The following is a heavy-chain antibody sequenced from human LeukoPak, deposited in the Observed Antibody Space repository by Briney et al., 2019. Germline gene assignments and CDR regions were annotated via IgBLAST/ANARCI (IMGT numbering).Heavy chain of an antibody. CDR3: ARVSIPDCSSTSCYGGYLDY. J-gene: IGHJ4*02. V-gene: IGHV4-31*03. CDR1: GGSISRGGYC. D-gene: IGHD2-2*01. Sequence: PSETLSLTCTVSGGSISRGGYCWSWIRQHRGKGREGIVYIYDSGSTYYNPSLKTRVTISVATSKTQFSLKLSSVTAADTAVYYCARVSIPDCSSTSCYGGYLDYWGQGTLVTVSS. CDR2: IYDSGST.